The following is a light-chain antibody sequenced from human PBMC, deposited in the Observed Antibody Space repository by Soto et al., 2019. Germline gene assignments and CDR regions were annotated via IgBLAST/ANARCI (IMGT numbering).Light chain of an antibody. Sequence: QSVLTQPPSAXXXXXXXXXXSCSGSSSNIGSNTVNWYQQLPGTAPKFLIYKNNQRPSGVPDRFSGSKSGASASLAISGLQSEDEADYYCAAWDDSLNGVLFGGGTKLTVL. CDR3: AAWDDSLNGVL. CDR2: KNN. V-gene: IGLV1-44*01. J-gene: IGLJ2*01. CDR1: SSNIGSNT.